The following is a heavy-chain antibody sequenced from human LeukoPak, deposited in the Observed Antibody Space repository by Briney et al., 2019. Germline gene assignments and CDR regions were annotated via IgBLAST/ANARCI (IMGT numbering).Heavy chain of an antibody. CDR3: ARSSSWYEYYYYYYMDV. CDR2: MNPNSGNT. D-gene: IGHD6-13*01. J-gene: IGHJ6*03. Sequence: ASVKVSCKASGYTFTSYDINWVRQATGQGLEWMGWMNPNSGNTGYAQKFQGRVTMTRNTSISTAYMELSSLRSEDTAVYYCARSSSWYEYYYYYYMDVWGKGTTVTVSS. V-gene: IGHV1-8*01. CDR1: GYTFTSYD.